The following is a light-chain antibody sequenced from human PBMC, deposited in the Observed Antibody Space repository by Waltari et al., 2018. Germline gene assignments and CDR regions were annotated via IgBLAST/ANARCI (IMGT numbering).Light chain of an antibody. Sequence: EIVLTQSPGTLSLSPGERATLSCRASQSVSKYLAWSQQKPGQAPRLLIYDASIRATGIPARFSGSVSGTDFSLTISRLEPEDFAVYYCQKYVNLPATFGQGTKVEIK. V-gene: IGKV3-20*01. CDR2: DAS. CDR1: QSVSKY. CDR3: QKYVNLPAT. J-gene: IGKJ1*01.